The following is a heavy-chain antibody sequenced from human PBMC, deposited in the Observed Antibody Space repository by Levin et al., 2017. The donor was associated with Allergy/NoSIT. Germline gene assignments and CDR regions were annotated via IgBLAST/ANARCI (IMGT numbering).Heavy chain of an antibody. V-gene: IGHV3-23*01. Sequence: GGSLRLSCAASGFTFSNYAMSWVRQVPGKGLEWVSSISGSGSGTYYADSVKGRFAISRDNSKNTLYLQMSSLRAEDTAVYYCAKRVVTTVPTYYFDYWGQGSLVTVSS. D-gene: IGHD4-17*01. CDR1: GFTFSNYA. CDR3: AKRVVTTVPTYYFDY. J-gene: IGHJ4*02. CDR2: ISGSGSGT.